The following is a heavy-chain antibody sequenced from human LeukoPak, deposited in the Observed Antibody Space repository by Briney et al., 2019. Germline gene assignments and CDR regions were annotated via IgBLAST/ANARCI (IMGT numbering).Heavy chain of an antibody. D-gene: IGHD4-11*01. CDR2: ISTYNGNT. Sequence: ASVKVSCKASGYTFTSYGISWVRQAPGQGLEWMGWISTYNGNTNYAQKLQGRVTMTTDTSTTTAYMELRSLTSDDTAVYYCARDPTTQTFDYWGQGTLVTVSS. J-gene: IGHJ4*02. CDR1: GYTFTSYG. V-gene: IGHV1-18*01. CDR3: ARDPTTQTFDY.